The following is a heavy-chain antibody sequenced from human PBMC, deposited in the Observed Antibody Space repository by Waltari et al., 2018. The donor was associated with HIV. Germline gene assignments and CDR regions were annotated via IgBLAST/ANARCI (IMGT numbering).Heavy chain of an antibody. CDR3: ARGGVSYHDMDV. CDR1: GGSISSAGYY. D-gene: IGHD3-16*01. CDR2: IYSSGSN. J-gene: IGHJ6*02. V-gene: IGHV4-30-4*01. Sequence: QVQLQESGPGLVRPSQTLSLTCTVSGGSISSAGYYWSWIRQPPGTGLDWIVNIYSSGSNDYTPSLKSQGTISVDTAKNQFSLKLKSVTAADTAVYYCARGGVSYHDMDVWGQGTTVTVSS.